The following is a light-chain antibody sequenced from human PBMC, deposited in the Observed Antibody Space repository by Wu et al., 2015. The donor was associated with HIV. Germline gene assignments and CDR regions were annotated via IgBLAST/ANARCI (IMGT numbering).Light chain of an antibody. V-gene: IGKV3-15*01. J-gene: IGKJ1*01. CDR1: ESVSSN. CDR2: DAS. Sequence: EIVMTQSPATLSVSPGERGTLSCRTSESVSSNLAWYQQKPGQAPRLLIYDASTRATGIPARFSGSGSGTESTLTISSMQSEDFAVYYCQQYNNWPETFGQGTKVEIK. CDR3: QQYNNWPET.